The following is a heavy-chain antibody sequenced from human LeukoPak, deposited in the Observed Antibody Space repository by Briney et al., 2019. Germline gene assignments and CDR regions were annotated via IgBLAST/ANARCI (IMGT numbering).Heavy chain of an antibody. D-gene: IGHD1-26*01. Sequence: GESLKISCKGSGYSFTSYWTGWVRQMPGKGLEWMGIIYPGDSDTRYSPSFQGQVTISADKSISTAYLQWSSLKASDTAMYYCARVLDSGGYLGLWRRFDPWGQGTLVTVSS. CDR2: IYPGDSDT. CDR1: GYSFTSYW. J-gene: IGHJ5*02. CDR3: ARVLDSGGYLGLWRRFDP. V-gene: IGHV5-51*01.